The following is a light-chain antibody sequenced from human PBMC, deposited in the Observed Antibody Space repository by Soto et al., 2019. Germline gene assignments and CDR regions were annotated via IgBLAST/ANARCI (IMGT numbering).Light chain of an antibody. Sequence: QSVLTQPPSVSAAPGQTVTISCSGSSSNIARNYVSWYQQVPGAAPKLLTYDTDKRPSEIPDRFSGSKSGTSATLGITGLQTGDEADYYCATWDSSLSALVFGGGTKLTV. CDR1: SSNIARNY. V-gene: IGLV1-51*01. CDR2: DTD. J-gene: IGLJ2*01. CDR3: ATWDSSLSALV.